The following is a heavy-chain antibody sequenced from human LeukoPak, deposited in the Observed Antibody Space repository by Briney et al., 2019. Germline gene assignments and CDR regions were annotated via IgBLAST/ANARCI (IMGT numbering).Heavy chain of an antibody. D-gene: IGHD6-13*01. CDR3: ARSIAAAVYFDY. Sequence: PGGSLRLSCAASGFTFSSYRMDWVRQAPGKGLEWVSSISSSSSYIYYADSVKGRFTISRDNAKNSLYLQMNSLRAEDTAVYYCARSIAAAVYFDYWGQGTLVTVSS. V-gene: IGHV3-21*01. CDR2: ISSSSSYI. CDR1: GFTFSSYR. J-gene: IGHJ4*02.